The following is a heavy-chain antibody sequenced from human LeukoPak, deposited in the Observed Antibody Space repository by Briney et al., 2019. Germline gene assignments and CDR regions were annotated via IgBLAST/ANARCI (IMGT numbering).Heavy chain of an antibody. V-gene: IGHV4-34*01. D-gene: IGHD3-3*01. Sequence: SETLSLTCAVYGGSFSGYYWSWIRQPPGKGLEWIGEINHSGSTNYNSSLKSRVTISVDTSKNQFSLKLSSVTAADTAVYYCASSVDYDFWSGYYSTVWFDPWGQGTLATVSS. J-gene: IGHJ5*02. CDR3: ASSVDYDFWSGYYSTVWFDP. CDR1: GGSFSGYY. CDR2: INHSGST.